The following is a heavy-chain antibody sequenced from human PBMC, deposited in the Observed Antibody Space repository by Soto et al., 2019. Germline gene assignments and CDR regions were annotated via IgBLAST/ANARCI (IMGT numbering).Heavy chain of an antibody. CDR1: GFTFGDYA. CDR3: AREYTAWPLAYGLDV. D-gene: IGHD2-2*02. J-gene: IGHJ6*02. V-gene: IGHV3-49*03. CDR2: IRSKAYGGTT. Sequence: GGSLRLSCTTSGFTFGDYAMSWFRQAPGKGLEWVGVIRSKAYGGTTDYAASVKGRFAISRDDSKSNAKNSVSLQMNSLRAEDTAVYYCAREYTAWPLAYGLDVWGQGTTVTVSS.